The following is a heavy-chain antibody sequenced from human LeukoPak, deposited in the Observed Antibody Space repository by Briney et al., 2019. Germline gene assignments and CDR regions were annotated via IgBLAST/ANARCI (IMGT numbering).Heavy chain of an antibody. CDR1: GYTFINYG. J-gene: IGHJ6*03. D-gene: IGHD1-26*01. CDR3: ARDGARRRGGLWELPQAYYYYYLDV. V-gene: IGHV1-18*01. Sequence: ASVKVSCKASGYTFINYGINWVRQAPGQGLEWMGWISAYNDNTNYAQKFQDRVTMTTDTSTSTAYMELRSLRSDDTAVYSCARDGARRRGGLWELPQAYYYYYLDVWGKGTTVTVSS. CDR2: ISAYNDNT.